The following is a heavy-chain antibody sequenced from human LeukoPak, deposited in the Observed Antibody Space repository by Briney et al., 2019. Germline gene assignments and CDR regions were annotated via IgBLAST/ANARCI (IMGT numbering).Heavy chain of an antibody. V-gene: IGHV1-46*01. CDR2: INPSGGST. J-gene: IGHJ5*02. CDR3: ATAPRVTLGWFDP. D-gene: IGHD5-18*01. CDR1: GYTFTSYY. Sequence: ASVKVSCKASGYTFTSYYMHWVRQAPGQGLEWMGIINPSGGSTSYAQKFQGRVTMTRDMSTSTAYMELSSLRSEDTAVYYCATAPRVTLGWFDPWGQGTLVTVSS.